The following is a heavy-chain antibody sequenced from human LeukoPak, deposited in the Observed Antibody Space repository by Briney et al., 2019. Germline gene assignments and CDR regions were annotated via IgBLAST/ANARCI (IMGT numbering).Heavy chain of an antibody. J-gene: IGHJ6*03. V-gene: IGHV1-69*13. Sequence: SVKVSCKASGGTFSSYAISWVRQAPGQGLEWMGGIIPIFGTANYAQKFQGRVTITADESTSTAYMELSSLRSEDTAVYYCARASFETLRSLYYYYYYMDIWGKGTTVTVSS. CDR1: GGTFSSYA. CDR2: IIPIFGTA. CDR3: ARASFETLRSLYYYYYYMDI. D-gene: IGHD3-3*01.